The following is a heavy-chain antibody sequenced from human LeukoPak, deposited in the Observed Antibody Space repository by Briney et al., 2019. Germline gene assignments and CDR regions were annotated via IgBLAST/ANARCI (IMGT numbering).Heavy chain of an antibody. J-gene: IGHJ6*02. CDR1: GYRFTDYW. CDR3: ARGAAGTTPDYYYFGLDV. Sequence: GESLKISCKGSGYRFTDYWIGWVRQMPGKGLEWRGIIYPGDSGTRYSPSFQGQVTISADKSINTAHLQWSSLKASDTAMYYCARGAAGTTPDYYYFGLDVWGQGTTVRVSS. D-gene: IGHD1-7*01. V-gene: IGHV5-51*01. CDR2: IYPGDSGT.